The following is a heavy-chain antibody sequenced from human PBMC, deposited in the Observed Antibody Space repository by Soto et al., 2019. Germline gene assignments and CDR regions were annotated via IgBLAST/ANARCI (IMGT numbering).Heavy chain of an antibody. D-gene: IGHD3-16*01. V-gene: IGHV3-13*01. J-gene: IGHJ4*02. CDR1: GFTFSSYD. Sequence: EVHLVESGGDLVQPGGSLRLSCAASGFTFSSYDFHWVRQATGKGLEWVSGIGTAGDTYYAGSVKGRFIMSRENAKNSLYLQMNSLRVGDTALYYCTRGADGFDYWGQGTLVTVSS. CDR3: TRGADGFDY. CDR2: IGTAGDT.